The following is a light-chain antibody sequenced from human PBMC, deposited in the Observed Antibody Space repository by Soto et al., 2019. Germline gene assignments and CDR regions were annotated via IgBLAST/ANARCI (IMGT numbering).Light chain of an antibody. Sequence: EMVLTQSPATLSLSQGEGATLSCRASQGVSTYLAWYQQKPGQPPRLLIYDVSNRATGIPARFSGGGSGTDFTLTISSLEPEDSAVYYCQQRSSWPLTFGGGTKVDIK. CDR1: QGVSTY. J-gene: IGKJ4*01. CDR2: DVS. CDR3: QQRSSWPLT. V-gene: IGKV3-11*01.